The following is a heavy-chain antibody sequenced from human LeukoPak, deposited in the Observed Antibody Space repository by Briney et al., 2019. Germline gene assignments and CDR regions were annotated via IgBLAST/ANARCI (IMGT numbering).Heavy chain of an antibody. J-gene: IGHJ4*02. CDR2: VYSSGST. V-gene: IGHV4-4*07. Sequence: SETLSLTCTVSGGSISSYYWSWIRQPAGKGLECIGRVYSSGSTNYNPSLKSRVTMSIDTSKNQFSLKLTSVTAADTAVYYCARIAAAGTFGVDYWGQGTLVTVSS. D-gene: IGHD6-13*01. CDR3: ARIAAAGTFGVDY. CDR1: GGSISSYY.